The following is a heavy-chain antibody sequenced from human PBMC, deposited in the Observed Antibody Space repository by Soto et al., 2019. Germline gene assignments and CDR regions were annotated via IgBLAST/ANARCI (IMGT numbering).Heavy chain of an antibody. CDR1: GGSISSSSYY. D-gene: IGHD3-10*01. CDR2: IYYSGST. J-gene: IGHJ4*02. Sequence: QLQLQESGPGLVKPSETLSLTCTVSGGSISSSSYYWGWIRQPPGKGLEWIGSIYYSGSTYYNPSLKSRVTISVDTSKNQFSLKLSSVTAADTAVYYCARPTPRRGADYWGQGTLVTVSS. V-gene: IGHV4-39*01. CDR3: ARPTPRRGADY.